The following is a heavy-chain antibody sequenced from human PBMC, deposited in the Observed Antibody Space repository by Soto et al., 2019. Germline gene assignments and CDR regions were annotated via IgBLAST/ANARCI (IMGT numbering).Heavy chain of an antibody. CDR3: AASNYYDRSGYYYDPDAFDI. J-gene: IGHJ3*02. CDR1: GYTFTSYG. Sequence: ASVKVSCKASGYTFTSYGISWVRQAPGQGLEWMGWISAYNGNTNYAQKLQGRVTMTTDTSTSTAYMELRSLRSDDTAVYYCAASNYYDRSGYYYDPDAFDIWGQGTMVTGSS. D-gene: IGHD3-22*01. V-gene: IGHV1-18*01. CDR2: ISAYNGNT.